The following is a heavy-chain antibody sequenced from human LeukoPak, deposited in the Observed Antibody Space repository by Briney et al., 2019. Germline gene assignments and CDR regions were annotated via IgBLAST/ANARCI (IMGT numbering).Heavy chain of an antibody. V-gene: IGHV4-39*02. CDR1: GGSISSSSYY. CDR3: AREPPPVLLWFGELFGGGNNWFDP. Sequence: SETLSLTCTVSGGSISSSSYYWGWIRQPPGKGLEWIGSIYYSGSTYYNPSLKSRVTISVDTSKNQFSLKLTSVTAADTAVYYCAREPPPVLLWFGELFGGGNNWFDPWGQGTLVTVSS. CDR2: IYYSGST. J-gene: IGHJ5*02. D-gene: IGHD3-10*01.